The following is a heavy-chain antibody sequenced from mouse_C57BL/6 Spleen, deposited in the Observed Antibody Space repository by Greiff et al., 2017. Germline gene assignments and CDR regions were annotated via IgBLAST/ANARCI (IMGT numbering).Heavy chain of an antibody. CDR3: ARERNWDYAMDY. J-gene: IGHJ4*01. V-gene: IGHV5-16*01. CDR1: GFTFSDYY. Sequence: EVQRVESEGGLVQPGSSMKLSCTASGFTFSDYYMAWVRQVPEKGLEWVANINYDGSSTYYLDSLKSRFIISRDNAKNILYLQMSSLKSEDTATYYCARERNWDYAMDYWGQGTSVTVSS. D-gene: IGHD4-1*01. CDR2: INYDGSST.